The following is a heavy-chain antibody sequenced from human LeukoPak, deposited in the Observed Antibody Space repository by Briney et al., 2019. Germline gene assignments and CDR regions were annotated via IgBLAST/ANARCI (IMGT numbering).Heavy chain of an antibody. CDR2: INPSGGST. V-gene: IGHV1-46*01. CDR1: GYTFTSYY. CDR3: ARYWAAAAFDY. J-gene: IGHJ4*02. Sequence: ASVTVSFKASGYTFTSYYMHWVRQAPGQGLEWMGIINPSGGSTSYAQKFQGRVTMTRDTSTSTVYMELSSLRSEDTAVYYCARYWAAAAFDYWGQGTLVTVSS. D-gene: IGHD6-13*01.